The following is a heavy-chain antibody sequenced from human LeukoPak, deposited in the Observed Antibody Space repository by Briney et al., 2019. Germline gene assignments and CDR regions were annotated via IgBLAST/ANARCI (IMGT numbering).Heavy chain of an antibody. CDR2: ICYSGST. CDR1: GGSISSDY. D-gene: IGHD3-9*01. Sequence: SETLSLTCTVSGGSISSDYWSWIRQPPGKGLEWIGYICYSGSTNYNPSLKSRVTISVDTSKNQFSLKLSSVTAADTAVYYCARRSGALNGYYISYWGQGTLVTVSS. CDR3: ARRSGALNGYYISY. J-gene: IGHJ4*02. V-gene: IGHV4-59*08.